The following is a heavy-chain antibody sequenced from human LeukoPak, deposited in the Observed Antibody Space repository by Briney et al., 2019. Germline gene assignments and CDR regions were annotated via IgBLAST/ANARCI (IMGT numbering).Heavy chain of an antibody. V-gene: IGHV4-59*08. CDR1: GGSISSYY. D-gene: IGHD6-19*01. Sequence: SETLSLTCTVSGGSISSYYWSWIRQPPGKGLEWIGYIYYSGSTNYNPSLKSRVTISVDTSKNQFSLKLSSVTAADTAVYYCARRRGSGWYSSGSFDYWGQGTLVTVSS. CDR2: IYYSGST. CDR3: ARRRGSGWYSSGSFDY. J-gene: IGHJ4*02.